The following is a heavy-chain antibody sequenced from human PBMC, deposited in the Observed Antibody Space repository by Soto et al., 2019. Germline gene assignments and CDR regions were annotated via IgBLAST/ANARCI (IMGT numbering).Heavy chain of an antibody. CDR2: IYYSGST. Sequence: SETLSLTCTVSGGSISSGGYYWSWIRQQTGKGLEWIGYIYYSGSTYYNTSLKSRVTISVDTSKNQFSMKLRSVTAADTAVYYCARSVFPWGQGTLVTV. CDR1: GGSISSGGYY. V-gene: IGHV4-31*03. CDR3: ARSVFP. J-gene: IGHJ5*02.